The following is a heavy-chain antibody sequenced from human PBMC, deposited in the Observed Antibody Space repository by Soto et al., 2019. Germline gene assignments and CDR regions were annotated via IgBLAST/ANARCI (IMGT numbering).Heavy chain of an antibody. V-gene: IGHV4-61*05. D-gene: IGHD3-9*01. CDR2: IYYSGST. CDR1: GDSISNSRFY. Sequence: SETLSLTCSVSGDSISNSRFYWACIRQPPGEGLEWIGNIYYSGSTNYNPSLKSRVTISVDTSKNQFSLKLSSVTAADTAVYYCARHPDYDILTGFDYWGQGTLVTVSS. J-gene: IGHJ4*02. CDR3: ARHPDYDILTGFDY.